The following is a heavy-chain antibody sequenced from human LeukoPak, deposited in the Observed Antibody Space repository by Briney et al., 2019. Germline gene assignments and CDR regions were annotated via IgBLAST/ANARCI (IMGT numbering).Heavy chain of an antibody. Sequence: ASVKVSCKASGYTFTGYYMHWVRQAPGQGLEWMGWINPNSGGTNYAQKFRGRVTMTRDTSISTAYMELSRLRSDDTSVYYCARARLYSGSYRGFYYFDYWGQGTLVTVSS. J-gene: IGHJ4*02. V-gene: IGHV1-2*02. D-gene: IGHD1-26*01. CDR3: ARARLYSGSYRGFYYFDY. CDR1: GYTFTGYY. CDR2: INPNSGGT.